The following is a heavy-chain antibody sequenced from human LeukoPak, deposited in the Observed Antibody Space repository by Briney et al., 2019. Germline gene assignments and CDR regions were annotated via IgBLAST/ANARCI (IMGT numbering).Heavy chain of an antibody. D-gene: IGHD6-19*01. CDR2: IKQDGSEK. CDR3: ARDPGRDSSGWSEYFQH. J-gene: IGHJ1*01. V-gene: IGHV3-7*03. Sequence: GGSLRLSCAASGFTFSSYWMSWVRQAPGKGLEWVANIKQDGSEKYYVDSVKGRFTLSRDNAKNSLYLQMNSLRAEDTAVYYCARDPGRDSSGWSEYFQHWGQGTLVTVSS. CDR1: GFTFSSYW.